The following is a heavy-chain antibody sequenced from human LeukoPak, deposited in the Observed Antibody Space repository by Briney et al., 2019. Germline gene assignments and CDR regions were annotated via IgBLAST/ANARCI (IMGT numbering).Heavy chain of an antibody. CDR1: GYTFTSYG. V-gene: IGHV1-18*01. CDR2: ISAYNGNT. J-gene: IGHJ4*02. Sequence: ASVKVPCKASGYTFTSYGISWVRQAPGQGLEWMGWISAYNGNTNYAQKLQGRVTMTTDTSTSTAYMELRSLRSDDTAVYYCATYHIHGYCSGGSCFGYWGQGTLVTVSS. D-gene: IGHD2-15*01. CDR3: ATYHIHGYCSGGSCFGY.